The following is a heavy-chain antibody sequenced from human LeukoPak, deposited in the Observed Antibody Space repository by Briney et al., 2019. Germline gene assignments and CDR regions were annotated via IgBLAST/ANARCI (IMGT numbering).Heavy chain of an antibody. J-gene: IGHJ4*02. V-gene: IGHV4-4*07. Sequence: SETLSLTCTVSDVSISNYYWTWIRQPAGKGLEWIGRLYIGRETDYNPSLKSRVTMSIDTSNSQFSLRLTSVTAADTATYYCARESRVLIGDGYYLDSWGPGTLITVSS. CDR3: ARESRVLIGDGYYLDS. D-gene: IGHD3-3*01. CDR1: DVSISNYY. CDR2: LYIGRET.